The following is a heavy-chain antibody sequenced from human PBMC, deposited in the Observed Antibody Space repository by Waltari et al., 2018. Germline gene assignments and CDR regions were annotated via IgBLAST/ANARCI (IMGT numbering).Heavy chain of an antibody. CDR2: LYHIWNT. CDR3: ARAMRYYDILTGPSDALDI. Sequence: HLHLQESGPGLVKPSETLSLACTVPGCSLTSRSYSWYWIRQSPGKGMEWIGHLYHIWNTFYNPSLKSRVTMLLDPSKNQFSLKLSSVTAADTAVYYCARAMRYYDILTGPSDALDIWGQGTMVTVSS. J-gene: IGHJ3*02. V-gene: IGHV4-39*07. CDR1: GCSLTSRSYS. D-gene: IGHD3-9*01.